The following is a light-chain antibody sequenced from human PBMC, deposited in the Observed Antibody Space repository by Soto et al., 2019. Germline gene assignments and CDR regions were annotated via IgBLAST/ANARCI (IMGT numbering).Light chain of an antibody. CDR1: SGHSSYA. Sequence: QPVLTQSPSASASLGASVRLTCTLSSGHSSYAIAWHQQQPEKGPRYLMKLNSDGRHSKGDGIPDRFSGSSSGAERYLTIASLQSEEEADYYCQTWTTGIVVFGGGTKLTVL. CDR3: QTWTTGIVV. CDR2: LNSDGRH. V-gene: IGLV4-69*01. J-gene: IGLJ2*01.